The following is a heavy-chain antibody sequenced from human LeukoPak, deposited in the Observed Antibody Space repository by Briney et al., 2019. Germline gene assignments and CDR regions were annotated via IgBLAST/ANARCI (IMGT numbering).Heavy chain of an antibody. CDR2: IHYSGST. V-gene: IGHV4-59*08. D-gene: IGHD6-13*01. J-gene: IGHJ4*02. CDR1: GGSISSYY. CDR3: ARLSSSWYFDY. Sequence: SETLSLTCTVSGGSISSYYWSWIRQPPGKGLEWIEYIHYSGSTNYNPSLKSRVTIAVDTSKNQFSLKLSSVTAADTAVYYCARLSSSWYFDYWGQGTRVTVSS.